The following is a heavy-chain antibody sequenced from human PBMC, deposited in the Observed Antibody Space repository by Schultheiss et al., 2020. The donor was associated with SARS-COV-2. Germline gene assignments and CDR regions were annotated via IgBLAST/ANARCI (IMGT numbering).Heavy chain of an antibody. CDR3: ARDGDITYYFYGMDV. CDR2: IKQDGSEK. Sequence: GGSLRLSCAASGFTFSSYGMHWVRQAPGKGLEWVANIKQDGSEKYYVDSVKGRFTISRDNAKSSLYLQMNTLRAEDTAVYFCARDGDITYYFYGMDVWGQGTTVTSP. J-gene: IGHJ6*02. CDR1: GFTFSSYG. D-gene: IGHD4-17*01. V-gene: IGHV3-7*03.